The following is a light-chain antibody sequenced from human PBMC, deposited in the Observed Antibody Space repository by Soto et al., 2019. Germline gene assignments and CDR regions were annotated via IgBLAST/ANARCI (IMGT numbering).Light chain of an antibody. CDR3: QEYHNWPPWT. CDR1: ENVGSD. Sequence: EKVMTQSPATLSVSPGERATLFCRASENVGSDLAWYQQQPGQPPRLLIYGASTRATGIPARFSASGSGTEFTLTINSLQAEDFAVYYCQEYHNWPPWTFGQGTKVDIK. CDR2: GAS. V-gene: IGKV3-15*01. J-gene: IGKJ1*01.